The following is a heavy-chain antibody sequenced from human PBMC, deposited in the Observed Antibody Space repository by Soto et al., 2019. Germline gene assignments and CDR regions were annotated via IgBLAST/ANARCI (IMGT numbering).Heavy chain of an antibody. CDR2: IWYDGSNK. CDR3: ARDLDCSGGSCASMDV. CDR1: GFTFSSYG. J-gene: IGHJ6*03. Sequence: GGSLRLSCAASGFTFSSYGMHWVRQAPGKGLEWVAVIWYDGSNKYCVDSVKGRFTISRDNSKNTLYLQMNSLRAEDTAVYYCARDLDCSGGSCASMDVWGKGTTVTVSS. V-gene: IGHV3-33*01. D-gene: IGHD2-15*01.